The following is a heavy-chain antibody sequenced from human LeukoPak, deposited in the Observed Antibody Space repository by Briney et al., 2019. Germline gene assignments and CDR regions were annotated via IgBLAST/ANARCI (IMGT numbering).Heavy chain of an antibody. V-gene: IGHV4-39*07. CDR1: GGSIRISSYY. Sequence: SSETLSLTCTVSGGSIRISSYYWGWIRQPPGKGLEWIGSIHHSGSTYYNPSLKSRVTISVDTSKNQFSLKLSSVTAADTAVYYCARTSSSGLVGGYYFDYWGQGTLVTVSS. J-gene: IGHJ4*02. D-gene: IGHD6-19*01. CDR3: ARTSSSGLVGGYYFDY. CDR2: IHHSGST.